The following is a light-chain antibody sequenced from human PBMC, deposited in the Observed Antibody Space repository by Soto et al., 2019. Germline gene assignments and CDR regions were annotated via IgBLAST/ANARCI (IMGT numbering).Light chain of an antibody. CDR2: DAS. J-gene: IGKJ4*01. CDR1: QSVSSY. Sequence: EIVLTQSPATLSLSPGDRATLSCRASQSVSSYLAWYQQKPGQAPRLLIYDASNRATGIPARFSGSGSGTDFTLTISSLVPEDFAVYYCQQRNNLHPLTFGGGTKVEMK. V-gene: IGKV3-11*01. CDR3: QQRNNLHPLT.